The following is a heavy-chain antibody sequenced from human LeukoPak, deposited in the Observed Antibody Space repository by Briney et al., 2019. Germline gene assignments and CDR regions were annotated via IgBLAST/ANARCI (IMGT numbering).Heavy chain of an antibody. CDR2: INWNGGST. CDR1: GFTFDDYG. D-gene: IGHD1-26*01. V-gene: IGHV3-20*04. J-gene: IGHJ4*02. Sequence: PGGSLRLSCAASGFTFDDYGMSWVRQAPGKGREWVSGINWNGGSTGYADSVKGRFTISRDNAKNSLYLQMNSLRAEDTALYYCASWRWELLRGLDYWGQGTLVTVSS. CDR3: ASWRWELLRGLDY.